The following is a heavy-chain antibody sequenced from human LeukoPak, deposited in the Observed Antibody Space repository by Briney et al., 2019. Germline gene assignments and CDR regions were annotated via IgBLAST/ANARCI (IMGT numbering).Heavy chain of an antibody. Sequence: PGGSLRLSCAASGFTFSSYGMHWVRQAPGKGLEWVAVIWYDGSNKYYADSVKGRFTISRDNSKNTLYLQMNSLRAEDTAVYYCARGPNTVVPAAMGIDYWGQGTLVTVSS. J-gene: IGHJ4*02. D-gene: IGHD2-2*01. CDR3: ARGPNTVVPAAMGIDY. CDR1: GFTFSSYG. V-gene: IGHV3-33*01. CDR2: IWYDGSNK.